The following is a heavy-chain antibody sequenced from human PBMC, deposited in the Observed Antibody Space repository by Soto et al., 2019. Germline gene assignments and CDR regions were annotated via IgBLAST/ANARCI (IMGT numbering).Heavy chain of an antibody. CDR1: GGSISSTHW. CDR3: ARFVLSITRGAFAA. D-gene: IGHD1-20*01. J-gene: IGHJ3*01. CDR2: ISHSGTS. Sequence: QVQLQESGPGLVKPSGTLSLTCAVSGGSISSTHWWTWVRQSPGKGLEYIGEISHSGTSNSNPSLQIPVSLTVDKSQNRFSLTLTSVTAADTAVYYCARFVLSITRGAFAAWGQGTPVIVSS. V-gene: IGHV4-4*02.